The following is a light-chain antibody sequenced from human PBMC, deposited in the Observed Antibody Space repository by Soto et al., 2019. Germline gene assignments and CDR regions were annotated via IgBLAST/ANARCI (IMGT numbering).Light chain of an antibody. CDR3: QQYNNWPPLT. CDR1: QFIGSN. CDR2: AAS. Sequence: MTQSPVTLSVSPGERATLSCRASQFIGSNLAWYQQKPAQPPRLLIYAASTRSTGIPARVSGSGSATEFTLTISSLLSEDFVVYYCQQYNNWPPLTFGGGTKVDIK. V-gene: IGKV3-15*01. J-gene: IGKJ4*01.